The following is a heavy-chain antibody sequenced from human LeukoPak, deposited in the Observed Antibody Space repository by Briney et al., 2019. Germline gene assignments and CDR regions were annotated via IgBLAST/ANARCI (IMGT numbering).Heavy chain of an antibody. CDR2: ISSSSTSI. Sequence: GGSLRLSCVASGFTLSSYSMNWVRQAPGKGLEWVSYISSSSTSIYYADSVKGRFTISRDNAKNSLNLQMNGLRVEDTAVYYCASSGGRDGYLDAFDIWGQGTMVIVSS. V-gene: IGHV3-48*01. CDR1: GFTLSSYS. J-gene: IGHJ3*02. CDR3: ASSGGRDGYLDAFDI. D-gene: IGHD5-24*01.